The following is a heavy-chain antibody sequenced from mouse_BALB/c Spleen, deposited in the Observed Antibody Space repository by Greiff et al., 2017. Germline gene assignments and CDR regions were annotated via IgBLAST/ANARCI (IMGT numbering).Heavy chain of an antibody. J-gene: IGHJ4*01. CDR1: GFTFNTYA. CDR2: IRSKSSNYAT. D-gene: IGHD1-1*01. V-gene: IGHV10-1*02. CDR3: VRHEAYYGSSYAMDF. Sequence: EGSLKLSCAASGFTFNTYAMNWVRQAPGKGLEWVARIRSKSSNYATYYADSVKDRFTISRDDSQSMLYLQMNNLKTEDTAMYYCVRHEAYYGSSYAMDFWGQGTSVTVSS.